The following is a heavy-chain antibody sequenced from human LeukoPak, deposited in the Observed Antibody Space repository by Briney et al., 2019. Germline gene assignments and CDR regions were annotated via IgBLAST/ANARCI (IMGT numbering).Heavy chain of an antibody. J-gene: IGHJ5*02. CDR2: IYSSGTT. D-gene: IGHD1-7*01. V-gene: IGHV4-4*07. CDR1: GGSISNDY. CDR3: ARGLTGSTGFDP. Sequence: SETLSLTCTVSGGSISNDYWSWMRQSAGKGLEWIGRIYSSGTTTYNPSLRSRVTMSVDTSKNQFSLNLNSVTAADTAVYFCARGLTGSTGFDPWGQGTLVTVSS.